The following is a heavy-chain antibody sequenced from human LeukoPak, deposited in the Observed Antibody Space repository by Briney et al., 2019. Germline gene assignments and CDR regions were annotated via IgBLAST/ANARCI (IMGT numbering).Heavy chain of an antibody. V-gene: IGHV4-30-4*01. CDR1: GDSINSGNSH. Sequence: SETLSLTCTVSGDSINSGNSHWTWIRQPPGKGLEWIGYIYYSGSTYYNPSLKSRVTISVDTSKNQFSLKLSSVTAADTAVYYCARDMVRGSYYYGMDVWGQGTTVTVSS. CDR2: IYYSGST. D-gene: IGHD3-10*01. CDR3: ARDMVRGSYYYGMDV. J-gene: IGHJ6*02.